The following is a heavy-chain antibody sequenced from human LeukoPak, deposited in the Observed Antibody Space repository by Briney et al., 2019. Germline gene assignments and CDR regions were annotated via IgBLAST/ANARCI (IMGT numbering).Heavy chain of an antibody. CDR2: ISDSGDNT. CDR3: ARCRTTVTAMPGY. CDR1: GFPFSTYA. V-gene: IGHV3-23*01. Sequence: PGGSLRLSCVASGFPFSTYAMLWVRQAPGKGLEWVSTISDSGDNTYHIDSVKGRFTVSRDNSRDTLYLQMNSLRAEDTAVYYCARCRTTVTAMPGYWGQGTLVTVSS. J-gene: IGHJ4*02. D-gene: IGHD4-17*01.